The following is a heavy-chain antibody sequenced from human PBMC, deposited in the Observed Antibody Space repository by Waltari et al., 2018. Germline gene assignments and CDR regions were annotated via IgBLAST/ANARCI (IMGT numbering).Heavy chain of an antibody. V-gene: IGHV4-59*11. CDR3: ARDGLQLGYYYYGMDV. CDR2: IYYSGST. Sequence: QVQLQESGPGLVKPSETLSLTCTVSGGSISSHYWSWIRQPPGKGLEWIGYIYYSGSTNYNTSLKSRVTISVDTSKNQFSLKLSSGTAADTAVYYCARDGLQLGYYYYGMDVWGQGTTVTVSS. CDR1: GGSISSHY. J-gene: IGHJ6*02. D-gene: IGHD2-2*01.